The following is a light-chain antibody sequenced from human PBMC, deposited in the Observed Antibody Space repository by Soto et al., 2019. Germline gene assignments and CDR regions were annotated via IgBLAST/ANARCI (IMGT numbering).Light chain of an antibody. CDR3: QQRNSWPET. J-gene: IGKJ2*01. CDR1: QSVSSH. CDR2: DSS. V-gene: IGKV3-11*01. Sequence: EIVLTQSPATLSLSPGERATLSCRASQSVSSHLAWYQQKPGQGPRLRIYDSSNRATGIPVRFSGSGSGTDFTLTISSLEPEDFALYYCQQRNSWPETFGQGTKLEI.